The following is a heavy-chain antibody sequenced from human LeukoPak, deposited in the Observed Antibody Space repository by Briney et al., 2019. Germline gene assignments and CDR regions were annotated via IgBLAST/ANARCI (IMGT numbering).Heavy chain of an antibody. J-gene: IGHJ5*02. CDR2: INSDGSST. CDR1: GFTFSTFW. D-gene: IGHD2-21*02. CDR3: ARLVCGRDCYPDDYNWFDP. Sequence: GGSLRLSCAASGFTFSTFWMHWVRQAPGEGLVWVSRINSDGSSTNYADSVKGRFTISRDNSKNTLYLEMNSLRVEDTAMYYCARLVCGRDCYPDDYNWFDPWGQGTLVTVSP. V-gene: IGHV3-74*01.